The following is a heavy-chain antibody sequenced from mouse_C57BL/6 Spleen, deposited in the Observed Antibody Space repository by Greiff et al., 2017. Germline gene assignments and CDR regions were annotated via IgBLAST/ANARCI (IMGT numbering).Heavy chain of an antibody. V-gene: IGHV1-80*01. D-gene: IGHD2-12*01. J-gene: IGHJ4*01. CDR1: GYAFSSYW. CDR2: IYPGDGDT. Sequence: VKLQQSGAELVKPGASVKISCKASGYAFSSYWMNWVKQRPGKGLEWIGQIYPGDGDTNYNGKFKGKATLTADKSSSTAYMQLSSLTSEYSAVYFCARGFYDRDYARDYWGQGTSVTVSS. CDR3: ARGFYDRDYARDY.